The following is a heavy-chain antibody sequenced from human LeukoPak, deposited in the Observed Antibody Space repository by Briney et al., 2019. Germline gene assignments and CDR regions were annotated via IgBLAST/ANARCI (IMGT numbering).Heavy chain of an antibody. D-gene: IGHD3-3*01. CDR1: GFTFSSYG. Sequence: GGSLRLSCAASGFTFSSYGMHWVRQAPGKGLEWEAFIRYDGSNKYYADSVKGRFTISRDNSKNTLYLQMNSLRAEDTAVYYCAKDLYDFWSGYYPKYNWFDPWGQGTLVTVSS. CDR2: IRYDGSNK. V-gene: IGHV3-30*02. CDR3: AKDLYDFWSGYYPKYNWFDP. J-gene: IGHJ5*02.